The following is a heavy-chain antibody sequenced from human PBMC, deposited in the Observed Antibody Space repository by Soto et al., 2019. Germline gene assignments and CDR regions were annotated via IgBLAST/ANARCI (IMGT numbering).Heavy chain of an antibody. CDR2: IDVGSGNT. Sequence: SVKVSCKASGFTFTSSAVQWVRQARGQRLEWIGWIDVGSGNTNYAQKFQDRVTITRDTSTSTAYMELSSLRSEDTAVYYCARCSPYYYGSGSYTWFDPPGQTTLVTVSS. CDR3: ARCSPYYYGSGSYTWFDP. D-gene: IGHD3-10*01. V-gene: IGHV1-58*01. CDR1: GFTFTSSA. J-gene: IGHJ5*02.